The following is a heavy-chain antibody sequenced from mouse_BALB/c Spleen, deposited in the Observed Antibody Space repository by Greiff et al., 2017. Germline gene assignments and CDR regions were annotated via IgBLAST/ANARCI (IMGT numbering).Heavy chain of an antibody. D-gene: IGHD2-14*01. V-gene: IGHV6-6*02. Sequence: EVKLVESGGGLVQPGGSMKLSCVASGFTFSNYWMNWVRQSPEKGLEWVAEIRLKSNNYATHYAESVKGRFTISRDDSKSSVYLQMNNLRAEDTGIYYCTRGGLYRYDRGAFAYWGQGTLVTVSA. CDR1: GFTFSNYW. CDR3: TRGGLYRYDRGAFAY. CDR2: IRLKSNNYAT. J-gene: IGHJ3*01.